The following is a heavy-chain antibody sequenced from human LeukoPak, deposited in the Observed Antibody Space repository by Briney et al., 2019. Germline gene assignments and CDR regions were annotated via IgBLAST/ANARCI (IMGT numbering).Heavy chain of an antibody. V-gene: IGHV3-30*14. CDR2: ISYDGSNE. J-gene: IGHJ4*02. CDR1: GFTFSSYV. D-gene: IGHD3-3*02. Sequence: GSLRLSCAASGFTFSSYVMHWVRQAPGKGLEWVAIISYDGSNEYYADSVKGRFTISRDNSKNTLYLQMKTLKAEDTAVYYCARDLHPRLAGFFDYWGQGTLVTVSS. CDR3: ARDLHPRLAGFFDY.